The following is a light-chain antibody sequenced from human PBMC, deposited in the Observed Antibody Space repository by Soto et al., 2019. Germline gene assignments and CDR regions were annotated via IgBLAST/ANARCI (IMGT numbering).Light chain of an antibody. V-gene: IGKV3-20*01. J-gene: IGKJ2*01. CDR3: RQYGSSPSYT. CDR2: GAS. CDR1: QSLSSY. Sequence: EIVLTQSPGTLSLSPGERATLSCRASQSLSSYLAWYQQKPGQAPRLLIYGASSRATGIPDRFSGIGSGTDFTLTISRLEPEDFAVYYCRQYGSSPSYTFGQGTKLEIK.